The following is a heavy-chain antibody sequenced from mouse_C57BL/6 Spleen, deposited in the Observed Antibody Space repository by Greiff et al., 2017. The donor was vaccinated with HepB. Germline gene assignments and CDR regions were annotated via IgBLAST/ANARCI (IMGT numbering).Heavy chain of an antibody. CDR1: GYTFTSYW. CDR3: ARSDYYGSSGHYFDY. V-gene: IGHV1-64*01. CDR2: IHPNSGST. J-gene: IGHJ2*01. D-gene: IGHD1-1*01. Sequence: QVQLQQPGAELVKPGASVKLSCKASGYTFTSYWMHWVKQRPGQGLEWIGMIHPNSGSTNYNEKFKSKATLTVDKSSSTAYMQLSSLTSEDSAVYYCARSDYYGSSGHYFDYWGQGTTLTVSS.